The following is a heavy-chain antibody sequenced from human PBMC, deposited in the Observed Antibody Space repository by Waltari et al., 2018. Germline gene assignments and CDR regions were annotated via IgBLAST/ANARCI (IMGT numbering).Heavy chain of an antibody. Sequence: QVQLVQSGAEVKKPGSSVKVSCKASVGPFSSYAISWVRQAPGQGLEWMGGIIPILGIANYEQKFQGRVTITADESTSTAYRELSSLRSEDTAVYYCARALIRADAFDIWGQGTMVTVSS. CDR3: ARALIRADAFDI. V-gene: IGHV1-69*04. J-gene: IGHJ3*02. CDR2: IIPILGIA. CDR1: VGPFSSYA.